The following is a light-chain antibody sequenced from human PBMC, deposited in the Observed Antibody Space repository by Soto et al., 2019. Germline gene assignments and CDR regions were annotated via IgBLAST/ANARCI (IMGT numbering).Light chain of an antibody. V-gene: IGLV2-8*01. CDR2: EVT. J-gene: IGLJ2*01. CDR3: SSYAGSMNLI. Sequence: QSALTQPPSASGSPGQSVTISCTGSSSDVGGHNHVSWYQQHPGKAPKLMIYEVTKRPSGVPGRFSGSKSVNTASLTVSGLQAEDEADYYCSSYAGSMNLIFGGGTKLTV. CDR1: SSDVGGHNH.